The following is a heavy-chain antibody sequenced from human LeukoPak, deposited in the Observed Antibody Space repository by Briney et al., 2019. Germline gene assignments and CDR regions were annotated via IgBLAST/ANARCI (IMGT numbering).Heavy chain of an antibody. CDR2: INPNSGGT. J-gene: IGHJ4*02. CDR3: ARDRGYYYDTSDLMDN. CDR1: GYTFTGYY. Sequence: GASVKVSCKASGYTFTGYYMHWVRQAPGQGLEWMGWINPNSGGTNYAQKFQGRVTMTRDTSISTAYMELSRLRSDDTAVYYCARDRGYYYDTSDLMDNWGQGTLVTVSS. V-gene: IGHV1-2*02. D-gene: IGHD3-22*01.